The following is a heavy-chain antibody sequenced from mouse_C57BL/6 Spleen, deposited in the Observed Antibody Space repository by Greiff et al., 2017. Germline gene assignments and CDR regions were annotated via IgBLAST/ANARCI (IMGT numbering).Heavy chain of an antibody. CDR1: GYTFTDYN. J-gene: IGHJ2*01. CDR2: INPNNGGT. D-gene: IGHD1-1*01. V-gene: IGHV1-22*01. Sequence: EVKLQESGPELVKPGASVKMSCKASGYTFTDYNMHWVKQSHGKSLEWIGYINPNNGGTSYNQKFKGKATLTVNKSSSTAYMGLRSLTSEDSAVYYCASQVHYYGSSFDYWGQGTTLTVSS. CDR3: ASQVHYYGSSFDY.